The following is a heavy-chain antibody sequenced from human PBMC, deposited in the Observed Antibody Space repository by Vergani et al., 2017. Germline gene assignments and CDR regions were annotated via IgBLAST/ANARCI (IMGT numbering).Heavy chain of an antibody. CDR2: ISWDGGST. Sequence: EVQLLESGGGLVQPGGSLRLSCAASGFTFSSYTMHWVRQAPGKGLEWVSLISWDGGSTYYADSVKGRFTISRDNSKNSLYLQMNSLRTEDTALYYCAKDIDRGYSYGEFDYWGQGTLVTVSS. D-gene: IGHD5-18*01. CDR3: AKDIDRGYSYGEFDY. CDR1: GFTFSSYT. J-gene: IGHJ4*02. V-gene: IGHV3-43*01.